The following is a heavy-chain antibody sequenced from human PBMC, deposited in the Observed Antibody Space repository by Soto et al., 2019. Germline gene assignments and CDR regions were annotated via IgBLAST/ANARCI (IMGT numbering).Heavy chain of an antibody. V-gene: IGHV3-7*03. CDR3: ARALSITGTTLGYYYGMDV. CDR2: IKQDGSEK. D-gene: IGHD1-7*01. CDR1: GFTFSSYW. Sequence: GGSLRLSCAASGFTFSSYWMSWVRQAPGKGLEWVANIKQDGSEKYYVDSVKGRFTISRANAKNSLYLQMNSLRAEDTAVYYCARALSITGTTLGYYYGMDVWGQGTTVTVSS. J-gene: IGHJ6*02.